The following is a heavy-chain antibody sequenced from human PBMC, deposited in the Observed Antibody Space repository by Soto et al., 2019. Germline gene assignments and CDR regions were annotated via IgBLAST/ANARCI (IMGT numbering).Heavy chain of an antibody. CDR3: ARILGYCSSTSCYGVSFDY. D-gene: IGHD2-2*01. CDR1: GYSFTSYL. V-gene: IGHV5-51*01. CDR2: IYPGDSDT. Sequence: GESLKISFKGSGYSFTSYLICWVRQMPVKGLEWMGIIYPGDSDTRYSPSFQGQVTISADKSISTAYLQWRSLKASDTAMYYCARILGYCSSTSCYGVSFDYWGQGTLVTVSS. J-gene: IGHJ4*02.